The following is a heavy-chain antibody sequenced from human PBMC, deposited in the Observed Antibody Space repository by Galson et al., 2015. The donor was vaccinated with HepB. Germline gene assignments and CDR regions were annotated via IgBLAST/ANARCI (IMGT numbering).Heavy chain of an antibody. J-gene: IGHJ6*03. V-gene: IGHV3-48*01. Sequence: SLRLSCAASGFTFSSYTMNWVRQAPGKGLEWVSYISSSSNTIYYADSVKGRFTISRDNAKNSLYLQMNSLSAEDTAVYYCARASSPGYYYYYYYMDVWGKGTTVTVSS. CDR2: ISSSSNTI. CDR1: GFTFSSYT. CDR3: ARASSPGYYYYYYYMDV.